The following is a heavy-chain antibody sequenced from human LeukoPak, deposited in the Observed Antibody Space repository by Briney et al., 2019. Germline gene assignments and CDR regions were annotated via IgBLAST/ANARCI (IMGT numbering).Heavy chain of an antibody. D-gene: IGHD6-13*01. Sequence: PEGSLRLSCAASGFTFRSCGMHWVRQAPGKGLEWVAVISDDGGDKYYADSVKGRFTISRDNSRNTLFLQMNSLRVEDTAVYYCAKDVDIAAAAYYFDYWGQGTLVTVSS. CDR2: ISDDGGDK. CDR1: GFTFRSCG. J-gene: IGHJ4*02. CDR3: AKDVDIAAAAYYFDY. V-gene: IGHV3-30*18.